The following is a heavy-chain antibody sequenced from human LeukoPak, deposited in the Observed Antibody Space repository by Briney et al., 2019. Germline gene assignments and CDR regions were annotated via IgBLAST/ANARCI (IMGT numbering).Heavy chain of an antibody. J-gene: IGHJ4*02. Sequence: GASLQISCKGSGYSFTSYWIGWVRQVPGKGLEWMGIIYPGDSDTRYSPSFQGQVTISADKSISTAYLQWSSLKASDTAMYYCARRTYYDFWSGYLVFDYWGQGTLVTVSS. D-gene: IGHD3-3*01. CDR3: ARRTYYDFWSGYLVFDY. V-gene: IGHV5-51*01. CDR2: IYPGDSDT. CDR1: GYSFTSYW.